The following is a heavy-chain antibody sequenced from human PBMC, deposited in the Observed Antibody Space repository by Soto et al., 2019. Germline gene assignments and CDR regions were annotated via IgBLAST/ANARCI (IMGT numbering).Heavy chain of an antibody. V-gene: IGHV3-48*01. CDR3: ARDGRYCSITSCYTPNFYYYYGMDV. J-gene: IGHJ6*02. CDR1: EVTICRYT. CDR2: ISNSSSTK. Sequence: PACEVTICRYTMNYFRQDPGKGLEWVSYISNSSSTKYYADSVKGRFTISRDNAKNTLYLQMNSLRAEDTAVYYCARDGRYCSITSCYTPNFYYYYGMDVWGQGTTVTVSS. D-gene: IGHD2-2*02.